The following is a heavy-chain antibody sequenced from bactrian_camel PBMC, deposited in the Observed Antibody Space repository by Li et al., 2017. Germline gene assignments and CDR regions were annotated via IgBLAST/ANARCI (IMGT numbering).Heavy chain of an antibody. CDR2: IMSSGSNA. D-gene: IGHD5*01. J-gene: IGHJ4*01. V-gene: IGHV3-1*01. CDR3: TRETEWVGYHEFAVV. Sequence: DVQLVESGGGLVQPGGSLRHSCAASGLTFDDYAMGWVRQAPGKGLEWVSDIMSSGSNADYADSVKGRFTISRDNVKNTLYLQLNSLKTEDTAMYYCTRETEWVGYHEFAVVWGQGTQVTVS. CDR1: GLTFDDYA.